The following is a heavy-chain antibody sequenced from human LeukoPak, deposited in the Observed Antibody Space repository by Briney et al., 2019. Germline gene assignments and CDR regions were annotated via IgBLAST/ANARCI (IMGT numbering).Heavy chain of an antibody. V-gene: IGHV1-2*02. D-gene: IGHD3-22*01. CDR2: INPNSGGT. J-gene: IGHJ5*02. CDR3: ARVTGVRNLYYDSRRGWFDP. Sequence: ASVKVSCKASGYTFTGYYMHWVRQAPGQGLEWMGWINPNSGGTNYAQKFQGSVSMTRDTSISTAYMELSRLRSDDTAVYYCARVTGVRNLYYDSRRGWFDPWGQGTLVTVSS. CDR1: GYTFTGYY.